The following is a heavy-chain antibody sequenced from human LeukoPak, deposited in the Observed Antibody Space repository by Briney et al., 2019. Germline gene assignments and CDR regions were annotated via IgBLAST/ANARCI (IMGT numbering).Heavy chain of an antibody. D-gene: IGHD3-10*01. CDR3: ARDYNC. CDR1: GFTFSSYG. V-gene: IGHV3-30*02. CDR2: IQYDATKK. J-gene: IGHJ4*02. Sequence: GGSLRLSCATSGFTFSSYGMQWVRQAPGKGLEWVAFIQYDATKKFYAESVRGRFTISRDNAKKSLYLQMNSLRAEDTAVYYCARDYNCWGQGTLVTVSS.